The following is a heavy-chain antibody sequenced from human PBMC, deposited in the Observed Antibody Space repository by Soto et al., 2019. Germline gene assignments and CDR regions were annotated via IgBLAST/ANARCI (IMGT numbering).Heavy chain of an antibody. D-gene: IGHD6-13*01. CDR1: GGTFSSYA. V-gene: IGHV1-69*13. CDR3: AREGYSSSWHSENYYYGMDV. CDR2: IIPIFGTA. J-gene: IGHJ6*02. Sequence: SVKVSCKASGGTFSSYAISWVRQAPGQGHECIGWIIPIFGTANYAQKFQGRVTITADEFTSTAFMELSSPRSEDTAVYYCAREGYSSSWHSENYYYGMDVWGQGTTVTVSS.